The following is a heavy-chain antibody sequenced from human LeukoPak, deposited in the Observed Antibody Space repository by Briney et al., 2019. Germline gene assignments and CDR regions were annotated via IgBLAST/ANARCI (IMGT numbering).Heavy chain of an antibody. CDR1: GFTFSSYG. CDR2: IRYDRSNK. Sequence: GGSLRLSCAASGFTFSSYGMHWVRQAPGKGLEWVAFIRYDRSNKYYADSVKGRFTISRDNSKNTLYLQMNSLRAEDTAVYYCARMGYCSSTSCPPLTRMDVWGQGTTVTVSS. D-gene: IGHD2-2*01. V-gene: IGHV3-30*02. J-gene: IGHJ6*02. CDR3: ARMGYCSSTSCPPLTRMDV.